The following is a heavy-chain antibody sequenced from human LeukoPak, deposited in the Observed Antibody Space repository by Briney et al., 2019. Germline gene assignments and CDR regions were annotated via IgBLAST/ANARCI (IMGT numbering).Heavy chain of an antibody. V-gene: IGHV3-74*01. D-gene: IGHD2-8*01. J-gene: IGHJ3*02. CDR3: ARGTGYGVFDI. CDR1: GFTLSNYW. CDR2: INSDGIST. Sequence: GGYLRLSCAASGFTLSNYWMHWVRPAPGKGLVWVSRINSDGISTTYADSVKGRFTIFRDNAKNTLYLQMNSLRAEDTAVYYCARGTGYGVFDIWGLGTMVTVSS.